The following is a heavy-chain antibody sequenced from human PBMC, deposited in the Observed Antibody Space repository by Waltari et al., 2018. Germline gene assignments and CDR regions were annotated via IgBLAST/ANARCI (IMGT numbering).Heavy chain of an antibody. CDR2: IKPSGGST. D-gene: IGHD3-10*01. CDR3: ARAGAVRGRYYFDY. CDR1: GYIFTNYY. Sequence: QVQLVQSGAEVKKPGASVNVSCKASGYIFTNYYVHWVRQAPGQGLEWMGIIKPSGGSTRNAQKFQGRVTMTRDTSTSTVHMEMSSLRSEDTAVYYCARAGAVRGRYYFDYWGQGTLVTVSS. V-gene: IGHV1-46*01. J-gene: IGHJ4*02.